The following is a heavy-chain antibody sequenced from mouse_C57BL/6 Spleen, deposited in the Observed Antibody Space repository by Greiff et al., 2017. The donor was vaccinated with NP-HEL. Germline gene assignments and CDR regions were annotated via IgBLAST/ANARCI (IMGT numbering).Heavy chain of an antibody. CDR3: ANNYYGSSDGYYYAMDY. CDR2: IWRGGST. J-gene: IGHJ4*01. V-gene: IGHV2-5*01. CDR1: GFSLTSYG. D-gene: IGHD1-1*01. Sequence: QVQLKESGPGLVQPSQSLSITCTVSGFSLTSYGVHWVRQSPGKGLEWLGVIWRGGSTDYNAAFMSRLSITKDNSKSQVFFKMNSLQADDTAIYYCANNYYGSSDGYYYAMDYWGQGTSVTVSS.